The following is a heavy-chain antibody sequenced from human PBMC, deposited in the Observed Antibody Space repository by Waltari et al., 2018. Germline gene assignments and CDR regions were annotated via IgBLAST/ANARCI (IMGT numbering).Heavy chain of an antibody. CDR1: GFTFSSYW. CDR2: IKEDGSEK. J-gene: IGHJ6*02. Sequence: EVQLVESGGGLVQPGGSLRLSCAASGFTFSSYWMYWVRQAPGRGLEGVDNIKEDGSEKYYVDSVKGRFIISRDNAKNSLYLQMTSLRVEDTAVYYCSRRLDAWGQGTTVTVSS. V-gene: IGHV3-7*01. CDR3: SRRLDA.